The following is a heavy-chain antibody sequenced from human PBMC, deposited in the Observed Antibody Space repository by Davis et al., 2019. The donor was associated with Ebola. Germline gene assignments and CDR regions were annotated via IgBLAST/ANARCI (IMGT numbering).Heavy chain of an antibody. CDR2: ISSSTTFT. D-gene: IGHD3-16*01. CDR1: AFTFSDYY. J-gene: IGHJ2*01. V-gene: IGHV3-11*06. Sequence: PGGSLRLSCEASAFTFSDYYMSWIRQAPGKGLEWLSYISSSTTFTNYADSVKGRFTISKDTSKNTLYLQMNNLRVEDTAVYYCARDADTSASYWYYDLWGRGTLVTVSS. CDR3: ARDADTSASYWYYDL.